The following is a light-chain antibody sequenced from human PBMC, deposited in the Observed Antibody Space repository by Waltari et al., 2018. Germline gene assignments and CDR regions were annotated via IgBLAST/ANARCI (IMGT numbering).Light chain of an antibody. CDR3: ATWDDSLNGWV. V-gene: IGLV1-47*01. CDR1: STTITNY. J-gene: IGLJ3*02. CDR2: HDY. Sequence: QSVLTQPPSASGAPGQEVSISCSGGSTTITNYVFWYQQFPGTAPKLLVYHDYERPSGVPDRFSASKSGTSASLAISGLRSDDGADYYCATWDDSLNGWVFGGGTKLTVL.